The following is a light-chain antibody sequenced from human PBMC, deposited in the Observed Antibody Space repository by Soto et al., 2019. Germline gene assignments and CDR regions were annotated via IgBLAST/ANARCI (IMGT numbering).Light chain of an antibody. CDR1: SSDVGAYGY. V-gene: IGLV2-8*01. Sequence: QSALTQPASVSGSPGQSITISCTGTSSDVGAYGYVSWYQQHPGKVPKLLLYEVTKRPSGVPNRFFGSKSGNTASLTVSGLQAEDEADYFCMSYAGMYTYVFGTGTKLTVL. CDR2: EVT. J-gene: IGLJ1*01. CDR3: MSYAGMYTYV.